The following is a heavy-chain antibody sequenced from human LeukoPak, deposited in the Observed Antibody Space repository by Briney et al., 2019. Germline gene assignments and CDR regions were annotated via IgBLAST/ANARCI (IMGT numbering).Heavy chain of an antibody. CDR2: ISGSGGST. J-gene: IGHJ6*02. Sequence: GGSLRLSCAASGFTFSSYAMSWVRQAPGKGLEWVSAISGSGGSTYYADSVKGRFTISRDNSKNTLYLQMHSLRAEDTAVYYCAKAHEVLRYFDWIYYYYYGMDVWGQGTTVTVSS. CDR3: AKAHEVLRYFDWIYYYYYGMDV. CDR1: GFTFSSYA. V-gene: IGHV3-23*01. D-gene: IGHD3-9*01.